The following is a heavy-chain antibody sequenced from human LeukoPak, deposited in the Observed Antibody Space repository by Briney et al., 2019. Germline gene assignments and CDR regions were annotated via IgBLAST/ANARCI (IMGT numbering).Heavy chain of an antibody. D-gene: IGHD1-26*01. J-gene: IGHJ4*02. CDR1: GFTFSSYA. V-gene: IGHV3-74*01. CDR3: ARVPDSGSAIDY. CDR2: INSDGSST. Sequence: GVSLRLSCAASGFTFSSYAMSWVRQAPGKGLVWVSRINSDGSSTSYADSVKGRFTISRDNAKNTLYLQMNSLRAEDTAVYYCARVPDSGSAIDYWGQGTLVTVSS.